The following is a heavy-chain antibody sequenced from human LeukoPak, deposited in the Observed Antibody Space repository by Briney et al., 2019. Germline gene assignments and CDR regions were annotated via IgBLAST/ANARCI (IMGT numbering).Heavy chain of an antibody. Sequence: GGSLRLSCAASGFTFSSYGMHWVRQAPGKGLEWVAVIWYDGSNKYYADSVKGRFTVSRDNSKNTLYLQMNSLRAEDTAVYYCARDSYSSGWYHFDYWGQGTLVTVSS. V-gene: IGHV3-33*01. CDR3: ARDSYSSGWYHFDY. J-gene: IGHJ4*02. CDR2: IWYDGSNK. CDR1: GFTFSSYG. D-gene: IGHD6-19*01.